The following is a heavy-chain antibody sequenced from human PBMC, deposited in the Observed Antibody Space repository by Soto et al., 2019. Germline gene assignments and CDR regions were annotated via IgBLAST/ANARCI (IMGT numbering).Heavy chain of an antibody. CDR3: ARETGMRSSGWSYYFDF. V-gene: IGHV3-48*02. Sequence: EVQLVESGGGLVQPGGSLRLSCAASGFTLSSYSMHWVRQAPGKGLEWVSYISGIGGTIYYADSVKGRFTISRDNAKNSLYVQMNSLRDEDTAVYFCARETGMRSSGWSYYFDFWGQGTRVTVSS. CDR1: GFTLSSYS. CDR2: ISGIGGTI. D-gene: IGHD6-19*01. J-gene: IGHJ4*02.